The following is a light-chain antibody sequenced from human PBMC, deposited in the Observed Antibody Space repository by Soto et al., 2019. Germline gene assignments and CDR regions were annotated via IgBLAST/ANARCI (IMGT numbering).Light chain of an antibody. CDR3: QKYNSAPLT. CDR1: QGITNY. CDR2: AAS. Sequence: DIQMTQSPSSLSASVGDRVTITCRASQGITNYLAWYQQKPGKVPKLLIYAASTLQSGVPSWFSGSGSGTYFTLTISSLQPEDVATYYCQKYNSAPLTFGRGTKVEIK. J-gene: IGKJ4*01. V-gene: IGKV1-27*01.